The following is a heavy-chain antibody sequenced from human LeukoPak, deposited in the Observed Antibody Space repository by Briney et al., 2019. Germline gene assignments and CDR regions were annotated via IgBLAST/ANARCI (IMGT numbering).Heavy chain of an antibody. J-gene: IGHJ3*02. CDR2: IYYSGST. D-gene: IGHD3-22*01. CDR3: ARENYDSSGYPYDAFDI. CDR1: GGSISSYY. V-gene: IGHV4-39*07. Sequence: SETLSLTCTVSGGSISSYYWGWIRQPPGKGLEWTGSIYYSGSTYYNPSLKSRVTISVDTSKNQFSLKLSSVTAADTAVYYCARENYDSSGYPYDAFDIWGQGTMVTVSS.